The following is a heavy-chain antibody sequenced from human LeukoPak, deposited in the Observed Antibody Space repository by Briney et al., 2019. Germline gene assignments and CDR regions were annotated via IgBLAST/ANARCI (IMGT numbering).Heavy chain of an antibody. J-gene: IGHJ4*02. CDR1: GFTFSSYW. V-gene: IGHV3-7*01. D-gene: IGHD3-22*01. CDR2: IKQDGSEK. CDR3: ARDLYDSSGYYYRFDY. Sequence: PGGSLRLSCAASGFTFSSYWMSWVRQAPGKGLEWGANIKQDGSEKYYVASVKGRFTISRDNAKNSLYLQMNSLRAEDTAVYYCARDLYDSSGYYYRFDYWGQGTLVTVSS.